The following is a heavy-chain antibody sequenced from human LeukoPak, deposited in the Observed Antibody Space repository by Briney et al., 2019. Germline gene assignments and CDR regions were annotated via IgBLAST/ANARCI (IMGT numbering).Heavy chain of an antibody. D-gene: IGHD3-22*01. V-gene: IGHV3-11*04. J-gene: IGHJ4*02. Sequence: PGGSLRLSCAASGFTFSDYYMSWIRQAPGKGLEWVSYISSSGSTIYYADSVKGRFTISRDNAKNSLYLQMNSLRAEDTAVYYCARNLYYYDSSAQGYWGQGTLVTVSS. CDR1: GFTFSDYY. CDR3: ARNLYYYDSSAQGY. CDR2: ISSSGSTI.